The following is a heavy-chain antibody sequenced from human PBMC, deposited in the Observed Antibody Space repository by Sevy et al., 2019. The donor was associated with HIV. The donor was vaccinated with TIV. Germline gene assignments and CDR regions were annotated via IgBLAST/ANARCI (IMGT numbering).Heavy chain of an antibody. J-gene: IGHJ4*02. CDR3: ARLFSCGGDCYYLDY. CDR2: MSHDGNYK. Sequence: GGSLRLSCAASGFTFSDYDMHLVRQAPGKGLEWVAVMSHDGNYKNHADSVKVRFTISRDNFKNTLYLQMNSLRVEDTAVYFCARLFSCGGDCYYLDYWGQGAPVTVSS. D-gene: IGHD2-21*02. CDR1: GFTFSDYD. V-gene: IGHV3-30*04.